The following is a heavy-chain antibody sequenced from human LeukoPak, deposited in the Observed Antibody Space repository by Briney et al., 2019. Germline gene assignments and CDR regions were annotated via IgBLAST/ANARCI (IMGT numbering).Heavy chain of an antibody. V-gene: IGHV6-1*01. CDR1: GDSVSSYSAA. CDR3: ARSGGHDAFDI. Sequence: SQTLSLTRAISGDSVSSYSAAWSWIRQSPSRGLEWLGSTYYRSKWYNDYAVSVKSRITINPDTSKNQFSLQLTSVTPEDTAVYYCARSGGHDAFDIWGQGTMVTVSS. D-gene: IGHD4-23*01. J-gene: IGHJ3*02. CDR2: TYYRSKWYN.